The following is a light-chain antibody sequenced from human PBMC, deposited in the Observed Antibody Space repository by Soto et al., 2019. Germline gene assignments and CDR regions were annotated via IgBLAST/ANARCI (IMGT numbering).Light chain of an antibody. CDR1: QSISSW. CDR2: DAS. CDR3: QQYNSYPWT. J-gene: IGKJ1*01. V-gene: IGKV1-5*01. Sequence: DTQMTQSPSTLSASVGYRFTITCRASQSISSWLAWYQQKPGKAPKLLIYDASSLKSGVPSRFSGSGSGTEFTLTISSLQPDDFATYYCQQYNSYPWTFGQGTKVDIK.